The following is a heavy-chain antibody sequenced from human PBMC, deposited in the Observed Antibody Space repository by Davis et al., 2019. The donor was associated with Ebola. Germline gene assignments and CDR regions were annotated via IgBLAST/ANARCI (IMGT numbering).Heavy chain of an antibody. D-gene: IGHD3-22*01. Sequence: GGSLRLSCAASGFTFSNAWMNWVRQAPGKGLEWVGRIKSKTDGGTTDYAAPVKGRFTISRDDSKNTLYLQMNSLKTEDTAVYYCTTDPINDSSGYRRGLVEYYYYGMDVWGQGTTVTVSS. CDR2: IKSKTDGGTT. CDR3: TTDPINDSSGYRRGLVEYYYYGMDV. J-gene: IGHJ6*02. V-gene: IGHV3-15*07. CDR1: GFTFSNAW.